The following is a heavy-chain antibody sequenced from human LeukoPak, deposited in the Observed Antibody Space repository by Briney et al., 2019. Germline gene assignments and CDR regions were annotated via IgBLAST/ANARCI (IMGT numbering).Heavy chain of an antibody. CDR2: IYYSGST. V-gene: IGHV4-59*01. CDR3: ARVQCGGDCHYYYYYYMDV. D-gene: IGHD2-21*02. CDR1: GVSISSYY. Sequence: PSETLSLTCTVSGVSISSYYWSWVRQPPGKGLEWIGYIYYSGSTNYNPSLKSRVPISVDTSKNQFSLKLSSVTAADTAVYYCARVQCGGDCHYYYYYYMDVWGKGTTVTVSS. J-gene: IGHJ6*03.